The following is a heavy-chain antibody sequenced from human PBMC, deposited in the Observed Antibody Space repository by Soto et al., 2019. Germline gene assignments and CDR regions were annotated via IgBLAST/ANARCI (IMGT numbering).Heavy chain of an antibody. V-gene: IGHV3-30*03. Sequence: GGSLRLSCAASGFTFSSYGMHWVRQAPGKGLEWVAVISYDGSNKYYADSVKGRFTISRDNSKNTLYLQMNSLRAEDTALYFCASSSFLRSGDLFHGLDVWGQGTTVTVSS. CDR3: ASSSFLRSGDLFHGLDV. J-gene: IGHJ6*02. D-gene: IGHD3-10*01. CDR2: ISYDGSNK. CDR1: GFTFSSYG.